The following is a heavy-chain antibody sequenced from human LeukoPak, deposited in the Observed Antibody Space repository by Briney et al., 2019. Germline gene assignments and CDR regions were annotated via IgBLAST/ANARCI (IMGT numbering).Heavy chain of an antibody. V-gene: IGHV3-30*02. D-gene: IGHD6-19*01. CDR2: IRYDGGNE. J-gene: IGHJ4*02. CDR3: AKVHGDLGQWLVRDY. Sequence: GGSLRLSCAASGFTFRSYGMHWVRQAPGKGLEWVAFIRYDGGNEYYADSVKGRFTISRDNSKNTLYLQMNSLRAEDTAVYYCAKVHGDLGQWLVRDYWGQGTLVTVSS. CDR1: GFTFRSYG.